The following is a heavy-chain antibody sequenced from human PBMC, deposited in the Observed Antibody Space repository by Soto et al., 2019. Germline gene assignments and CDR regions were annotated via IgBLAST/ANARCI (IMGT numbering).Heavy chain of an antibody. CDR1: GFTFSSYA. D-gene: IGHD2-2*01. J-gene: IGHJ2*01. Sequence: QVQLVESGGGVVQPGRSLRLSCAASGFTFSSYAMHWVRQAPGKGLEWVAVISYDGSNKYYADSVKGRFTISRDNSKNTLYLQMNSLRAEDTAVYYCARDLGSPASLWGRGTLVTVSS. CDR3: ARDLGSPASL. CDR2: ISYDGSNK. V-gene: IGHV3-30-3*01.